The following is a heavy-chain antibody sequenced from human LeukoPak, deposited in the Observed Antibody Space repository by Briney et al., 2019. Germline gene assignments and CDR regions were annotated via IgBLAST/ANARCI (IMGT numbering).Heavy chain of an antibody. Sequence: SETLSLTCTVSGASISESYWSWIRQPAGKGLEWIGHLYPGVTTSYNASLRSRVAMSVDTSRNEISLTLTSVTGADTAVYYCARSDCYGGNCYTFRSDRWGQGTLVTVSS. D-gene: IGHD2-15*01. CDR2: LYPGVTT. CDR1: GASISESY. CDR3: ARSDCYGGNCYTFRSDR. J-gene: IGHJ5*02. V-gene: IGHV4-4*07.